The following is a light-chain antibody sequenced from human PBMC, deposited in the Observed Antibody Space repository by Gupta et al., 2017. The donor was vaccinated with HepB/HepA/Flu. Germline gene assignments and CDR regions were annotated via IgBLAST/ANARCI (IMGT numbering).Light chain of an antibody. Sequence: QSALTQPASVSGSPGQSTTISCTGTSSDVGAYNYVSWYQQHPGKAPKVLVYDGGHRPSGVSNRFSGSKSGNTASLTISGLQAEDEADYYCCSYTTSNTVIFGGGTKVTVL. V-gene: IGLV2-14*03. CDR1: SSDVGAYNY. CDR3: CSYTTSNTVI. J-gene: IGLJ2*01. CDR2: DGG.